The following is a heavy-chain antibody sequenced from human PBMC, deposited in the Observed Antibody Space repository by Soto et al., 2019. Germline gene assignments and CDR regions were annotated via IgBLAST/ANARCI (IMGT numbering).Heavy chain of an antibody. J-gene: IGHJ6*02. CDR1: GDTFTGYY. Sequence: ASVKVSCKPAGDTFTGYYMHLVRQAHGQGLEWMGWINPNSGGTNYAQKFQGWVTMTRDTSISTAYMELSRLRSDDTAVYYCVRDRRGIAAAGTYYGRDVWGQGNTVAVS. CDR3: VRDRRGIAAAGTYYGRDV. V-gene: IGHV1-2*04. CDR2: INPNSGGT. D-gene: IGHD6-13*01.